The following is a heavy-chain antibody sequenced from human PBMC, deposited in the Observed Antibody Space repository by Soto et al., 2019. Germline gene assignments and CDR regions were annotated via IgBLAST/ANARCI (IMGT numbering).Heavy chain of an antibody. Sequence: EVQLVESGGGSVQPGGSLRLSCTASGFTFSDYDMHLVRQGSGKGLEWVSTIGAARDPDSTGSVKGRFTISRENARNSMLLQMNSVTVGDTAVYYCARAYSGRLPRRADYYYALDVWGQGTMVTVSS. CDR2: IGAARDP. J-gene: IGHJ6*02. V-gene: IGHV3-13*05. CDR3: ARAYSGRLPRRADYYYALDV. CDR1: GFTFSDYD. D-gene: IGHD2-15*01.